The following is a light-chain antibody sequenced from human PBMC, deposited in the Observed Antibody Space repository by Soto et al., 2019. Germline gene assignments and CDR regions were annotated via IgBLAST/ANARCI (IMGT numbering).Light chain of an antibody. Sequence: QSVLTQPPSVSGAPGQRVTISCTGSGSNIGANYDVHWYRQLPGTSPKLLIFGNDNRASGVPDRFSASRSGASASLAITGLQAEDEADYYCLSHDNSLGTWEFGGGTKLTVL. CDR3: LSHDNSLGTWE. V-gene: IGLV1-40*01. J-gene: IGLJ3*02. CDR2: GND. CDR1: GSNIGANYD.